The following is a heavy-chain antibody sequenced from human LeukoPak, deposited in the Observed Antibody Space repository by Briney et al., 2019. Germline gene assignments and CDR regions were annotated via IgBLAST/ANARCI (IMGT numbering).Heavy chain of an antibody. J-gene: IGHJ3*02. D-gene: IGHD3-16*01. Sequence: ASGTLSLTCTVSGGSISSYYWSWIRQPPGKGLEWIGYIYYSGSTNYNPSLKSRVTISVDTSKNQFSLKLSSVTAADTAVYYCARDDYDYYDAFDIWGQGTMVTVSS. V-gene: IGHV4-59*01. CDR3: ARDDYDYYDAFDI. CDR1: GGSISSYY. CDR2: IYYSGST.